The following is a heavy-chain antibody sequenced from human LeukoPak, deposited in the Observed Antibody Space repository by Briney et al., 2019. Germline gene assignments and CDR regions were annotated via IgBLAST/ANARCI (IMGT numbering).Heavy chain of an antibody. Sequence: SETLSLTCTVSGDSISSYYWSWIRQPPGQGLEWIGYIYYSGSTNYNPSLKSRVTISVDTSKKQLSLKLSSVTAADTAVYYCARHYDSSGYHLSPFDFWGRGTLVTVSS. J-gene: IGHJ4*02. V-gene: IGHV4-59*08. CDR3: ARHYDSSGYHLSPFDF. D-gene: IGHD3-22*01. CDR1: GDSISSYY. CDR2: IYYSGST.